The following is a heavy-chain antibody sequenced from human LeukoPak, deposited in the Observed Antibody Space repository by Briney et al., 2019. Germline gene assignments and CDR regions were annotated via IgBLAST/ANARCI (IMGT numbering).Heavy chain of an antibody. Sequence: SETLSLTCTVSGGSISSYYWSWIRQPAGKGLEWIGRIHTGGSTNYNPSLKSRVTMSVDTSKNQFSLKLSSVTAADTAVYYCARESNYDSSGYYVWYYYYYGMDVWGQGTTVTVSS. V-gene: IGHV4-4*07. CDR2: IHTGGST. CDR3: ARESNYDSSGYYVWYYYYYGMDV. J-gene: IGHJ6*02. CDR1: GGSISSYY. D-gene: IGHD3-22*01.